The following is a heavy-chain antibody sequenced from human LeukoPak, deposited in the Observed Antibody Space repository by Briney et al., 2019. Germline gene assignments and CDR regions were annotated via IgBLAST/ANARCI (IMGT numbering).Heavy chain of an antibody. D-gene: IGHD1-26*01. V-gene: IGHV3-53*01. CDR1: GFTVSLNY. CDR2: IHSGGRT. J-gene: IGHJ4*02. Sequence: PGGSLRISCAASGFTVSLNYMTWVRQAPGKGLEWVSFIHSGGRTYYADSVRDRFIISRDNSTNTLYLEMNSLRAEDTAVYYCAREDGGSYFFDYWGQGTLVTVSS. CDR3: AREDGGSYFFDY.